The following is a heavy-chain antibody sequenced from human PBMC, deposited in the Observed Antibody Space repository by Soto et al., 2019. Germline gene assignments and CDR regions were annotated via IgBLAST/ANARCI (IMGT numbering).Heavy chain of an antibody. V-gene: IGHV4-59*01. J-gene: IGHJ6*02. CDR3: ARAYQTRYYYGMDV. Sequence: ETLSLTCTVSGGSISSYYWSWIRQPPGKGLEWIGYIYYSGSTNYNPSLKSRVTISVDTSKNQFSLKLSSVTAADTAVYYCARAYQTRYYYGMDVWGQGTTVTVSS. CDR1: GGSISSYY. CDR2: IYYSGST. D-gene: IGHD2-2*01.